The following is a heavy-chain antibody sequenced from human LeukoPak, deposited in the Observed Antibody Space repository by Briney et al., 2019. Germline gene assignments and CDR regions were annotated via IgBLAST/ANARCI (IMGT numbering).Heavy chain of an antibody. CDR1: GFTFSSYS. Sequence: GGSLRLSCAASGFTFSSYSMNWVRQAPGKGLEWVSSISSSSSYIYYADSVKGRFTISRDNAKNSLYLQMNSLKTEDTAVYYCTRGPVVVVPAAMPGYYYGMDVWGQGTTVTVSS. CDR3: TRGPVVVVPAAMPGYYYGMDV. J-gene: IGHJ6*02. V-gene: IGHV3-21*04. D-gene: IGHD2-2*01. CDR2: ISSSSSYI.